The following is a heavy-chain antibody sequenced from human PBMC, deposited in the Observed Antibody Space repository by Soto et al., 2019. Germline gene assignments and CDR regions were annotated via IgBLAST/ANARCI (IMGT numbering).Heavy chain of an antibody. CDR2: IYYSGST. CDR3: ARSSITMVRGVIDY. J-gene: IGHJ4*02. Sequence: SETLSLTCTVSGGSISSYYWSWIRQPPGKGLEWIGYIYYSGSTNYNPSLKSRVTISVDTSKNQFSLKLSSVTAADTAVYYCARSSITMVRGVIDYWGQGTLVTVSS. D-gene: IGHD3-10*01. CDR1: GGSISSYY. V-gene: IGHV4-59*01.